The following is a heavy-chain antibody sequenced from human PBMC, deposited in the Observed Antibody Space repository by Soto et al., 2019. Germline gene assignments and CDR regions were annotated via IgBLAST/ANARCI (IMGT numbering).Heavy chain of an antibody. Sequence: TLSLTCTVSGGSISSGGYYWSWIRQHPAKGLEWIGYIYYSGSTYYNPSLKSRVTISVDTSKNQFSLKLSSVTAADTAVYYCARDSAGTGYYGMDVWGQGTTVTVSS. CDR3: ARDSAGTGYYGMDV. CDR1: GGSISSGGYY. D-gene: IGHD1-1*01. V-gene: IGHV4-31*03. CDR2: IYYSGST. J-gene: IGHJ6*02.